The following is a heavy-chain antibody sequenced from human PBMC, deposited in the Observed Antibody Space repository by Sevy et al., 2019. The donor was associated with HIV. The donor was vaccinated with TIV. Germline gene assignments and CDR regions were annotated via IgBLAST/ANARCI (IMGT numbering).Heavy chain of an antibody. D-gene: IGHD3-3*01. Sequence: LSLTCAASGFTFSSYSMNWVRQAPGKGLEWVSSISSSSSYIYYADSVKGRFTISRDNAKNSLYLQMNSLRAEDTAVYYCARDLRSITISGVPYGQFDPWGQGTLVTVSS. CDR3: ARDLRSITISGVPYGQFDP. V-gene: IGHV3-21*01. J-gene: IGHJ5*02. CDR1: GFTFSSYS. CDR2: ISSSSSYI.